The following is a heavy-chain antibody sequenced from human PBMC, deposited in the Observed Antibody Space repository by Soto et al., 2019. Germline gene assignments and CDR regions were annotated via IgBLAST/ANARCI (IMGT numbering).Heavy chain of an antibody. CDR2: IWGSGSNK. D-gene: IGHD2-8*01. J-gene: IGHJ6*02. CDR1: GFTLSSYG. Sequence: GGSLRLSCAASGFTLSSYGMHWVRQAPGKGLEWVASIWGSGSNKNYADSVKGRFTISRDSSSNTLYLQMNNLRGEDTAVYFCTKSRRGILMVYGFGGMDVWGQGTTVTVSS. CDR3: TKSRRGILMVYGFGGMDV. V-gene: IGHV3-33*06.